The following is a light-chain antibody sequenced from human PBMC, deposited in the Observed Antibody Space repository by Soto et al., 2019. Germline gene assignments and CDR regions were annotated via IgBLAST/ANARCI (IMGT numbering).Light chain of an antibody. CDR1: QSLLHSNGYNY. J-gene: IGKJ1*01. V-gene: IGKV2-28*01. CDR2: LGS. CDR3: MQALQTRT. Sequence: EIVMNKSTLSLPGTPGEPASISCRSSQSLLHSNGYNYLDWYLQKPGQSPQLLIYLGSTRASGVPDRFSGSGSGTDFTLKISRVEAEDVGVYYCMQALQTRTFGQGTKVAIK.